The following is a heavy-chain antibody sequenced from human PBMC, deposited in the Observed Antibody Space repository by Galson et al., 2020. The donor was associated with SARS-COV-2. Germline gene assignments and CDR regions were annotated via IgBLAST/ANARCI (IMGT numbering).Heavy chain of an antibody. D-gene: IGHD3-16*02. J-gene: IGHJ4*02. Sequence: GGSLRLSCVASGFTFSTYTINWVRQPPGKGLEWVSSISSSSTYIDYADSMKGRFTASRDNARNSLFLQVNSLRAEDTAVYYCARATSSVIDYWGQGTLVTVSS. V-gene: IGHV3-21*01. CDR3: ARATSSVIDY. CDR2: ISSSSTYI. CDR1: GFTFSTYT.